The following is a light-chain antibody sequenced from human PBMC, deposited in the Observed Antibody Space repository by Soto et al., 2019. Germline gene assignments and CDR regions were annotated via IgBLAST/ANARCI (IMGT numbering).Light chain of an antibody. V-gene: IGLV2-14*01. Sequence: QSALTQPASVSGSPGQSITISCTGTSSDIGTYNYVSWYQQHPGKAPKVIIYEVSNRPSGVSNRFSGSKSGNTASLTISGLQAEDEADYYCSSYTVTSVTLYVFGTGTNVTVL. CDR3: SSYTVTSVTLYV. CDR1: SSDIGTYNY. CDR2: EVS. J-gene: IGLJ1*01.